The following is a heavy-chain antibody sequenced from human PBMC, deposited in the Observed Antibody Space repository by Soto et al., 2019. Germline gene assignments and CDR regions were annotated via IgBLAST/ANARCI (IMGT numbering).Heavy chain of an antibody. CDR3: EWGVREWLGMGEYGMEV. CDR2: IYYSGST. V-gene: IGHV4-39*01. CDR1: VFSIIISSYY. J-gene: IGHJ6*02. D-gene: IGHD3-10*01. Sequence: SSTXSLTGTFSVFSIIISSYYWCWIRQPPGKGLEWIGSIYYSGSTYYNPSLKSRVTISVDTSKNHFSLKLSSVTAADTAVYYCEWGVREWLGMGEYGMEVWGQGTTVTVSS.